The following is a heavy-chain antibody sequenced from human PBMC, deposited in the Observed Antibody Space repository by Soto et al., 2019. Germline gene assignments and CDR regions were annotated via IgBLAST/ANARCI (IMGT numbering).Heavy chain of an antibody. Sequence: QVQLVESGGGVVQPGRSLRLSCAASGFTFSSYAMHWVRQAPGKGLEWVAVISYDGSNKYYADSVKGRFTISRDNSKNTLYLQRNGLGAEDTAVYYWARDWGYYGSGSYPVHFDYWGQGTLVTVSS. D-gene: IGHD3-10*01. J-gene: IGHJ4*02. V-gene: IGHV3-30-3*01. CDR2: ISYDGSNK. CDR1: GFTFSSYA. CDR3: ARDWGYYGSGSYPVHFDY.